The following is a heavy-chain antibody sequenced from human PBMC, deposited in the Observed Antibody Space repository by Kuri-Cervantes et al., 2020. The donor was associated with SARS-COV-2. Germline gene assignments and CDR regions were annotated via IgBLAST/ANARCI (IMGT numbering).Heavy chain of an antibody. D-gene: IGHD4-17*01. J-gene: IGHJ5*02. CDR2: IYYSGST. V-gene: IGHV4-30-4*08. CDR3: ARVLKTTVTTSQFDP. Sequence: WVRQPPGKGLEWIGYIYYSGSTCYNPSLKSRVTISVDTSKNQFSLKLSSVTAADTAVYYCARVLKTTVTTSQFDPWGQGTLVTVSS.